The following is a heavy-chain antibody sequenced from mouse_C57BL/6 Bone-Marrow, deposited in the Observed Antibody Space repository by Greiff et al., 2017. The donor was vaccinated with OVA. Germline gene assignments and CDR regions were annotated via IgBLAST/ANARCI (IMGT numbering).Heavy chain of an antibody. CDR3: ARELNYCDY. D-gene: IGHD1-3*01. CDR1: GYTFTSYW. J-gene: IGHJ2*01. CDR2: IDPSDSYT. Sequence: QVQLQQPGAELVMPGASVKLSCKASGYTFTSYWMHWVKQRPGQGLEWIGEIDPSDSYTNYNQKFKGKSTLTVDKSSSTAYMQLSSLTSEDSAVYYCARELNYCDYWGQGTTLTVSS. V-gene: IGHV1-69*01.